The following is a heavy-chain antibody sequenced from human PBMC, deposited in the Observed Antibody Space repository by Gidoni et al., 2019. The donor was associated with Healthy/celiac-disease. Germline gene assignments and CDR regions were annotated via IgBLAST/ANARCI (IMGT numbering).Heavy chain of an antibody. CDR1: GFTFSSYS. D-gene: IGHD7-27*01. J-gene: IGHJ4*02. CDR3: ARDLGDY. V-gene: IGHV3-48*02. CDR2: STVSSSTT. Sequence: VQLVESGGGLVQPGGSLRLSCAASGFTFSSYSLNWVRQAPGKGLEWISYSTVSSSTTYYADSVKGRFTISRDNAKNSLYLQMNSLRDEDTAVYYCARDLGDYWGQGTLVTVSS.